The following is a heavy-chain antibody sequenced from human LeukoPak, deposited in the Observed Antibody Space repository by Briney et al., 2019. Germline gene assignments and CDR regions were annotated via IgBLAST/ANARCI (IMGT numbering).Heavy chain of an antibody. V-gene: IGHV3-64D*06. Sequence: GGSQRLSCAASGFTLTWHVMHWVRQAPGKALEYVSFIHHNGEMTSYAESVRGRFTVSRDNSKNTLFLELSSLRTDDTAVYYCVRDMSGKYSFDYWGQGTLVIVST. CDR3: VRDMSGKYSFDY. CDR2: IHHNGEMT. D-gene: IGHD1-26*01. J-gene: IGHJ4*02. CDR1: GFTLTWHV.